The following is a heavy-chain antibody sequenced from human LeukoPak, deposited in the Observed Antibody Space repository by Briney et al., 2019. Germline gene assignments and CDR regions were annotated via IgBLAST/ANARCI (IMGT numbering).Heavy chain of an antibody. CDR1: GGSISSSNW. J-gene: IGHJ6*03. V-gene: IGHV4-4*02. CDR2: IYHSGST. D-gene: IGHD6-6*01. CDR3: ARGREGAYSSSSGYYYYYMDV. Sequence: SGTLSLTCAVSGGSISSSNWWSWVRQPPGKGLEWIGEIYHSGSTNYNPSLKSRVTMSVDTSKNQFSLKLSSVTAADTAVYYCARGREGAYSSSSGYYYYYMDVWGKGTTVTVSS.